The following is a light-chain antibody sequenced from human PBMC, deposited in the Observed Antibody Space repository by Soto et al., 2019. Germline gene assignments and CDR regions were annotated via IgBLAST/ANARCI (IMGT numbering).Light chain of an antibody. Sequence: QSALTQPRSVSGSPGQSVTISCTGTSGDVGRYSFVSWYQQHPGKAPKLILYDIYKRPSGVSDRFSGSKSGNTASLTISGLQAEDETDYYCCSHAGSSVVFGTGTKVTVL. J-gene: IGLJ1*01. CDR1: SGDVGRYSF. CDR2: DIY. V-gene: IGLV2-11*01. CDR3: CSHAGSSVV.